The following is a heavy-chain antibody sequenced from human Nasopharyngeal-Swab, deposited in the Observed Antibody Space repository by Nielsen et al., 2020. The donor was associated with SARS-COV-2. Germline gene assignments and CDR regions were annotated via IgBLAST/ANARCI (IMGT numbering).Heavy chain of an antibody. Sequence: ASAKVSCKASGYSFTNYGVNWVRQAPGQGLEWMGWINTKTGNPTYAQGFTGRFVFSLDTSVTTAYLQISSLEAEDTAVYYCARDGTHCSGGTCVDNWGQGTLVTVSS. CDR1: GYSFTNYG. CDR3: ARDGTHCSGGTCVDN. CDR2: INTKTGNP. D-gene: IGHD2-15*01. J-gene: IGHJ4*02. V-gene: IGHV7-4-1*02.